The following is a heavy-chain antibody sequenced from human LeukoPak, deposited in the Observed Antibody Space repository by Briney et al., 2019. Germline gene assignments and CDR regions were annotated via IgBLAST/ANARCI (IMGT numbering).Heavy chain of an antibody. Sequence: SETLSLTCTVSGGSISSNNWWNWVRQPPGKGLEWIGEIYHSGTSNYNPSLKSRVTISLDKSKNQFSLRLNSVTAADTAVYYCARDRVGATLVGRRENYYYMDVWGKGPRSPSP. CDR2: IYHSGTS. CDR3: ARDRVGATLVGRRENYYYMDV. J-gene: IGHJ6*03. V-gene: IGHV4-4*02. D-gene: IGHD1-26*01. CDR1: GGSISSNNW.